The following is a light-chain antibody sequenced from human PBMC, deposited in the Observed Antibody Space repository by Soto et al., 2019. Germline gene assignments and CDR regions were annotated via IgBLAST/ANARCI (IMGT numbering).Light chain of an antibody. V-gene: IGKV1-39*01. CDR2: TAS. J-gene: IGKJ1*01. CDR3: QQSYITPWT. CDR1: QSIRTY. Sequence: DIQMTQSPSSLSASIGDRVTITCRASQSIRTYLNWYQQKPGKAPNLLMYTASNLQSGVPSRFRGSGSGTDFTLTISSLQPEAFATYYCQQSYITPWTFGQGTKVEIK.